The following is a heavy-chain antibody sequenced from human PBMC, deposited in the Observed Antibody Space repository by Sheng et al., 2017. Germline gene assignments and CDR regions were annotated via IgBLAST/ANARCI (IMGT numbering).Heavy chain of an antibody. CDR3: AKARGGLDPPVDV. D-gene: IGHD3-10*01. CDR1: GFTLSNYA. J-gene: IGHJ6*02. V-gene: IGHV3-23*04. CDR2: ISGSGGST. Sequence: EVQLVESGGGLVQPGGSLRLSCAASGFTLSNYAMSWVRQAPGKGLEWVSLISGSGGSTYYADSVKGRFTISRDNSKNTLYLEMNSLRAEDTAVYFCAKARGGLDPPVDVWGQGTTVTVSS.